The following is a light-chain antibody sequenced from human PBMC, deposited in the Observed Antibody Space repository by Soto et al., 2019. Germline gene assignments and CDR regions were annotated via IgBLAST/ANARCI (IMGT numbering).Light chain of an antibody. Sequence: EIVRTQAPATLSVSPGERATLSCRASQSVSSNLAWYQQKPGQAPRLLIYGASTRATGIPARFSGSGSGTEFTLTISSLQSEDFAVYYCQQYNNWPRALTFGGGTKVEIK. CDR2: GAS. V-gene: IGKV3-15*01. CDR3: QQYNNWPRALT. CDR1: QSVSSN. J-gene: IGKJ4*01.